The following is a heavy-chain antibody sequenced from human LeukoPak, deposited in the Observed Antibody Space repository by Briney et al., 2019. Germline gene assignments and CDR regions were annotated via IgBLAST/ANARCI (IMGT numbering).Heavy chain of an antibody. D-gene: IGHD3-10*01. CDR1: GGSIRSSNW. V-gene: IGHV4-4*02. CDR3: ASITLFRGVVPDY. CDR2: IYYSGTT. J-gene: IGHJ4*02. Sequence: TSETLSLTCAVSGGSIRSSNWWSWVRQPPGKGLEWIGEIYYSGTTNYNPSLRSRVTISVDKSKNQFSLKLSSVTAADTAVYYCASITLFRGVVPDYWGRGTLVTVSA.